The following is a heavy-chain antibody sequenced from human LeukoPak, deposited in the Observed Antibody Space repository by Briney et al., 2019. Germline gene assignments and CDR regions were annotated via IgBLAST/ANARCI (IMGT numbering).Heavy chain of an antibody. V-gene: IGHV3-23*01. CDR3: AKGRYYYDSIDAFDI. D-gene: IGHD3-22*01. CDR2: ISGSGGST. CDR1: GFTVSSNY. J-gene: IGHJ3*02. Sequence: GGSLRLSCAASGFTVSSNYMSWVRQAPGKGLEWVSAISGSGGSTYYADSVKGRFTISRDNSKNTLYLQMNSLRAEDTAVYYCAKGRYYYDSIDAFDIWGQGTMVTVSS.